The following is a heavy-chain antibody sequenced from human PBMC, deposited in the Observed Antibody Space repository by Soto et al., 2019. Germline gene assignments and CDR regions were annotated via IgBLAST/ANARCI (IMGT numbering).Heavy chain of an antibody. Sequence: GSLRLSGSASVFAFISYTMNWVRRAPGKGLEWVSSISDSGSYIFYGESVKGRFSISRDNAKNSLFLLLNSLRAEDTAVYYCARAEGGCSSTSCHSYGMDVWGRGTTVTVSS. D-gene: IGHD2-2*01. CDR1: VFAFISYT. J-gene: IGHJ6*02. CDR2: ISDSGSYI. V-gene: IGHV3-21*01. CDR3: ARAEGGCSSTSCHSYGMDV.